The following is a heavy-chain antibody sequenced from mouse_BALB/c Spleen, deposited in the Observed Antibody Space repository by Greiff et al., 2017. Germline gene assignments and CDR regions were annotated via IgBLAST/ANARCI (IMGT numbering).Heavy chain of an antibody. CDR3: ARDSSYSSGYVNYAMDY. Sequence: VQLQQSGPELEKPGASAKISCKASGYSFTGYNMNWVKQSNGKSLEWIGNIDPYYGGTSYNQKFKGKDTLTVDKSSSTAYMQLKSLTSEDSAVYYCARDSSYSSGYVNYAMDYWGQGTSVTVSS. V-gene: IGHV1-39*01. CDR2: IDPYYGGT. J-gene: IGHJ4*01. CDR1: GYSFTGYN. D-gene: IGHD3-1*01.